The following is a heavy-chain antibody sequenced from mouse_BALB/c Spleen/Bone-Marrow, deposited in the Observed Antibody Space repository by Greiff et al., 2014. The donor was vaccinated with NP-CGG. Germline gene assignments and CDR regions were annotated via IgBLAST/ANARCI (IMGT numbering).Heavy chain of an antibody. CDR3: ASYYYGSSLFAY. Sequence: EVQGVESGAELVKPGASVKLSCTASGFNIKDTYMHWVKQRPEQGLEWIGRIDPANGNTKYDPKFQGKATITADTSSNTAYLQLSSLTSEDTAVYYCASYYYGSSLFAYWGQGLWSLSLQ. V-gene: IGHV14-3*02. CDR2: IDPANGNT. D-gene: IGHD1-1*01. J-gene: IGHJ3*01. CDR1: GFNIKDTY.